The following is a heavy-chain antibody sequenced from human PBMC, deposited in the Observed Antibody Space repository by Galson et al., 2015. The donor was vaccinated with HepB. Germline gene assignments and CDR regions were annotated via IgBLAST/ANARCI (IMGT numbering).Heavy chain of an antibody. J-gene: IGHJ6*03. V-gene: IGHV3-30*18. D-gene: IGHD4-11*01. CDR1: GFTFSSYG. CDR2: ISYDGSNK. CDR3: AKDENDYSNLFTGIYYYYYMDV. Sequence: SLRLSCAASGFTFSSYGMHWVRQAPGKGLEWVAVISYDGSNKYYADSVKGRFTISRDNSKNTLHLQMNSLRAEDTAVYYCAKDENDYSNLFTGIYYYYYMDVWGKGTTVTVSS.